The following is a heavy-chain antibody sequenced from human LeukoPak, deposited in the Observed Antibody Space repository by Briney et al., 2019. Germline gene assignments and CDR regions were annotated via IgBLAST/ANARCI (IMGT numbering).Heavy chain of an antibody. CDR3: ARSWLAVAGPEY. CDR2: ISSSGTTV. J-gene: IGHJ4*02. D-gene: IGHD6-19*01. CDR1: GFIVSSNY. V-gene: IGHV3-11*04. Sequence: GGSLRLSCAASGFIVSSNYMSWVRRAPGKGLEWLSYISSSGTTVYYADSVKGRFTIYRDNAKNSLYLQMNSLRAEDTAVYYCARSWLAVAGPEYWGQGTLVTVSS.